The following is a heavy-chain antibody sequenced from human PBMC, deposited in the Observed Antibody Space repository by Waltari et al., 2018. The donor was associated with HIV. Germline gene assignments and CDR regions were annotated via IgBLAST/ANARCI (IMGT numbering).Heavy chain of an antibody. Sequence: EFQLVDSGGGLVQSGGSLRISCAASGFPISSYSMSWVRQAPGKGLEWVAIINEDGSKKDYVDSVKGRFTISRDNARNSLYLQMNNLRRGDTAVYYCGRGGLRDYWGQGTLVTVSS. V-gene: IGHV3-7*01. J-gene: IGHJ4*02. CDR2: INEDGSKK. CDR1: GFPISSYS. CDR3: GRGGLRDY. D-gene: IGHD3-16*01.